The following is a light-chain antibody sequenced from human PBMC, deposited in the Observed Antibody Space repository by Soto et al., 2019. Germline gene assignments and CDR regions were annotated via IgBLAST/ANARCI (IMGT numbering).Light chain of an antibody. Sequence: QSALTQPASVSGSPGQSITISCTGTSSDVGGYNYVSWYQQHPGKAPKLMICDVSNRPSGVSNRFSGSKSGNTASLTISGLQAEDEADYYCSSYTSRCSVVFGGGTKVTVL. V-gene: IGLV2-14*03. CDR3: SSYTSRCSVV. J-gene: IGLJ2*01. CDR1: SSDVGGYNY. CDR2: DVS.